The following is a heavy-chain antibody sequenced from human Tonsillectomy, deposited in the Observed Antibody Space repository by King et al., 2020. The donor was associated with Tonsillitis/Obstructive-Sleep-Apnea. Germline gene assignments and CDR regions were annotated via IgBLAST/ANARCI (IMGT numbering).Heavy chain of an antibody. CDR2: IYWDDDK. CDR1: GFSLSTSGVG. V-gene: IGHV2-5*02. Sequence: TLKESGPTLVKPTQTLTLTCTFSGFSLSTSGVGVGWIRQPPGKALEWLALIYWDDDKRYSPSLKSRLTITKDTAKNQVVLTMTNMDPVDTATYYCANRLGDRGDGGWFDPWGQGTLVTVSS. CDR3: ANRLGDRGDGGWFDP. D-gene: IGHD3-16*01. J-gene: IGHJ5*02.